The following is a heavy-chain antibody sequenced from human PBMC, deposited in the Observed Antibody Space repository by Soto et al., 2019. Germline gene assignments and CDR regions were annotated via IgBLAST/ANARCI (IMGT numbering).Heavy chain of an antibody. V-gene: IGHV3-21*01. D-gene: IGHD2-15*01. CDR3: ARDRVVVAATGSIYYYYGMDV. Sequence: EVQLVESGGGLVKPGGSLRLSCAASGFTFSSYSMNWVRQAPGKGLEWVSSISSSSSYIYYADSVKGRFTISRDNAKNSLYLQMNSLGAEDAAVYYCARDRVVVAATGSIYYYYGMDVWDQGTTVAVSS. CDR1: GFTFSSYS. CDR2: ISSSSSYI. J-gene: IGHJ6*02.